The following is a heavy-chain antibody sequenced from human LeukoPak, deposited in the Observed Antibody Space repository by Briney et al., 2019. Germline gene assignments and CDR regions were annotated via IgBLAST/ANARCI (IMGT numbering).Heavy chain of an antibody. CDR2: ISYDGSNK. CDR1: GFTFSSYC. J-gene: IGHJ3*02. CDR3: AKLGGDQPLNDAFDI. Sequence: GRSLRLSCAASGFTFSSYCMHWVRQAPGKGLEWVAVISYDGSNKYYADSVKGRFTISRDNSKNTLYLQMNSLRAEDTAVYYCAKLGGDQPLNDAFDIWGQGTMVTVSS. D-gene: IGHD2-21*02. V-gene: IGHV3-30*18.